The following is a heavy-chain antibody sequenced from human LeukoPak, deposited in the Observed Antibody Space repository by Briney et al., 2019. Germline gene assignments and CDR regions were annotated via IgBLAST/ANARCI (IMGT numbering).Heavy chain of an antibody. Sequence: GGSLRLSCAASGFTFSSYSMNWVRQAPGKGLEWVSYISSSSSTIYYADSVKGRFTISRDNAKNSLYLQMNSLRAEDTALYHCARRQRYSSSWRAGAFDIWGQGTMVTVSS. J-gene: IGHJ3*02. CDR3: ARRQRYSSSWRAGAFDI. CDR2: ISSSSSTI. CDR1: GFTFSSYS. D-gene: IGHD6-13*01. V-gene: IGHV3-48*01.